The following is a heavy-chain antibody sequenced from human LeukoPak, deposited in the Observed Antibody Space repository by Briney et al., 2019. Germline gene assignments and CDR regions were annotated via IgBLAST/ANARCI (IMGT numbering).Heavy chain of an antibody. V-gene: IGHV3-11*01. D-gene: IGHD3-10*01. CDR2: ISRSGSFI. CDR1: GFTFSDYY. J-gene: IGHJ4*02. Sequence: GGSLRLSCAASGFTFSDYYMSWIRQAPGKGLEWVSYISRSGSFISYTDSVKGRFTISRDNAKSSLYLQMNSLRADDTAVYYCAREGPMLRGVIGGKIDYWGQGTVVTVSS. CDR3: AREGPMLRGVIGGKIDY.